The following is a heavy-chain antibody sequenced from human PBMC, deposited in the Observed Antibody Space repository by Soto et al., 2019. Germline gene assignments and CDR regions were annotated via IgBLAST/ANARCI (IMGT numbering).Heavy chain of an antibody. D-gene: IGHD3-3*01. Sequence: ASVKVSCKASGYTFTGYYMHWVRQAPGQGLEWMGWINPNSGGTNYAQKFQGRVTMTRDTSISTAYMELSRLRSDDTAVYYCAREAQGYDFWSGYPTPYYYYYYGMDVWGQGTTVTVSS. CDR1: GYTFTGYY. J-gene: IGHJ6*02. V-gene: IGHV1-2*02. CDR2: INPNSGGT. CDR3: AREAQGYDFWSGYPTPYYYYYYGMDV.